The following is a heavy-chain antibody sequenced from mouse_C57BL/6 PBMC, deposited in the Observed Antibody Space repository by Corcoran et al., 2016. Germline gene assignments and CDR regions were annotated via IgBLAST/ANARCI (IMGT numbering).Heavy chain of an antibody. CDR2: ISYDGSN. D-gene: IGHD2-1*01. CDR1: GYSITSGYY. V-gene: IGHV3-6*01. CDR3: ASIYSYYFDY. Sequence: DVQLQESGPGLVKPSQSLSLTCSVTGYSITSGYYWNWIRQFPGNKLEWMGYISYDGSNNYNPSLKNRISITRDTSKNQFFLKLNSVTTEDTATYYCASIYSYYFDYWGQGTTLTVSS. J-gene: IGHJ2*01.